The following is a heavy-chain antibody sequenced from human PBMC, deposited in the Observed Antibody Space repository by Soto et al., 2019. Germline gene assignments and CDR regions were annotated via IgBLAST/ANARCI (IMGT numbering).Heavy chain of an antibody. CDR1: GGSISSNSYY. CDR3: ARHSSSWYGKYYYGMDV. D-gene: IGHD6-13*01. J-gene: IGHJ6*02. V-gene: IGHV4-39*01. Sequence: ETLSLTCTVSGGSISSNSYYWGWIRQPPGKGLEWIGSVYYGGNAYYNPSLKSRVTISVDTSKTQFSLKLSSATAADTAVYYCARHSSSWYGKYYYGMDVWGQGTTVS. CDR2: VYYGGNA.